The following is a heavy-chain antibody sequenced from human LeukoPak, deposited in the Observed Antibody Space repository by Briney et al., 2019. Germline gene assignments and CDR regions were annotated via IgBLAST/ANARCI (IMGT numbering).Heavy chain of an antibody. D-gene: IGHD2-2*01. V-gene: IGHV4-39*01. J-gene: IGHJ4*02. CDR1: GGSISSSSDY. CDR2: IYYSGST. CDR3: ARRYCSSTSCFLDY. Sequence: SETLSPTCTVSGGSISSSSDYWGWIRQPPGKGLEWIGSIYYSGSTYYNPSLKSRVTISVDTSKNQFSLKLSSVTAADTAVYYCARRYCSSTSCFLDYWGQGTLVTVSS.